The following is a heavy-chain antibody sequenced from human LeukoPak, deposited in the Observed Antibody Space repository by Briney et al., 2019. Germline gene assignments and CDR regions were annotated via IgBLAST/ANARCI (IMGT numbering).Heavy chain of an antibody. J-gene: IGHJ4*02. D-gene: IGHD6-19*01. CDR3: ARVRNLNSVAGTVDY. CDR2: IYSSGST. V-gene: IGHV3-53*01. CDR1: GFTVSSNY. Sequence: GGSLRLSCAASGFTVSSNYMSWVRQAPGEGLEWVAVIYSSGSTYYADSVQGRFSISRDNSKNTLYLQMNSLRAEDTAVYFCARVRNLNSVAGTVDYWGQGTLVTVSS.